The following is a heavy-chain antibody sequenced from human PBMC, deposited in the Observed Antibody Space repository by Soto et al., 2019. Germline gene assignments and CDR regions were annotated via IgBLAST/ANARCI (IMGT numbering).Heavy chain of an antibody. CDR2: FDPEDGET. V-gene: IGHV1-24*01. D-gene: IGHD6-13*01. CDR3: ATKSVSAAAGSWYFDY. J-gene: IGHJ4*02. Sequence: ASVKVSCKVSGYTLTELSMHWVRQAPGKGLEWMGGFDPEDGETIYAQKFQGRVTMTEGTSTDTAYMELSSLRSEDTAVYYCATKSVSAAAGSWYFDYWGQGTLVTVSS. CDR1: GYTLTELS.